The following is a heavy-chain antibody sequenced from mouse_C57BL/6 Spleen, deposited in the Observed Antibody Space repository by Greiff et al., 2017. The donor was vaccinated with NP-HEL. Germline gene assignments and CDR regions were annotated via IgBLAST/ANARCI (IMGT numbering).Heavy chain of an antibody. Sequence: VQRVESGPELVKPGASVKISCKASGYAFSSSWMNWVKQRPGKGLEWIGRIYPGDGDTNYNGKFKGKATLTADKSSSTAYMQLSILTSDVSAVHCCARGEGGLASWGQGTLLTVSA. J-gene: IGHJ3*01. CDR1: GYAFSSSW. D-gene: IGHD1-1*02. CDR2: IYPGDGDT. V-gene: IGHV1-82*01. CDR3: ARGEGGLAS.